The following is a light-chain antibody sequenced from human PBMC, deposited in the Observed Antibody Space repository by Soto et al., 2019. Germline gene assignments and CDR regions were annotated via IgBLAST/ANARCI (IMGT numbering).Light chain of an antibody. Sequence: DIQMTQSPSTLSASVGDRVTITCRASQSISSWLAWYQQKPGKAPKFLIFDASSLKSGVPSRFSGSGSGTEFTLTISSLQPDDFATYYCQQYNTFPLTFGQGTKVDIK. CDR3: QQYNTFPLT. J-gene: IGKJ1*01. V-gene: IGKV1-5*01. CDR2: DAS. CDR1: QSISSW.